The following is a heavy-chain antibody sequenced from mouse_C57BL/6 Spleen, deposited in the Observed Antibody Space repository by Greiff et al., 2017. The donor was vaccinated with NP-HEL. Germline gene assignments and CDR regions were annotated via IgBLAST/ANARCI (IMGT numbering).Heavy chain of an antibody. CDR3: ASYYYGSSRFAY. CDR2: IYPGDGDT. Sequence: VQGVESGPELVKPGASVKISCKASGYAFSSSWMNWVKQRPGKGLEWIGRIYPGDGDTNYNGKFKGKATLTADKSSSTAYMQLSSLTSEDSAVYFCASYYYGSSRFAYWGQGTLVTVSA. D-gene: IGHD1-1*01. V-gene: IGHV1-82*01. J-gene: IGHJ3*01. CDR1: GYAFSSSW.